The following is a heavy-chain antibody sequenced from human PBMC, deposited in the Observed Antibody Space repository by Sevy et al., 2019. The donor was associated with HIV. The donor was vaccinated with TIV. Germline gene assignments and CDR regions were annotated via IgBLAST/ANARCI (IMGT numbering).Heavy chain of an antibody. CDR1: GFTFSSYA. J-gene: IGHJ6*02. CDR3: AKDRDVVVVAAYYYYYGMDV. D-gene: IGHD2-15*01. V-gene: IGHV3-30*04. CDR2: ISYDGSNK. Sequence: GGSLRLSCAASGFTFSSYAMHWVRQAPGKGLEWVAVISYDGSNKYYADSVKGRFTISRDNSKNTHYLQMNSLRAEDTVEYYCAKDRDVVVVAAYYYYYGMDVWGQGTTVTVSS.